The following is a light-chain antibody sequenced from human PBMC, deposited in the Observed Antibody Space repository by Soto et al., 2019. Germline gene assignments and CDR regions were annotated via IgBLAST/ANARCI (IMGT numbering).Light chain of an antibody. J-gene: IGLJ1*01. CDR1: SSDVGGYDY. CDR3: CSFAGDPYV. V-gene: IGLV2-11*01. CDR2: DVH. Sequence: QSVLTQPRSVSASPGQSVAISCTGTSSDVGGYDYVSWYQQHPGKAPKLMIYDVHKRPSGVPDRLSGSKSGNTASLTISGLQAEDEADYYCCSFAGDPYVFGTGTKVTVL.